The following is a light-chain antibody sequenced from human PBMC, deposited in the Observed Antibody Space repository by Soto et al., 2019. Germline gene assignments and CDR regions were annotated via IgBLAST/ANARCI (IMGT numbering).Light chain of an antibody. CDR3: FSNRITGTLLNWV. Sequence: QSVLTQPASVSGSPGQSITISCTGTSNDVGGYDYVSWYQQHPGKAPKLMIYDVSNRPSGVSNRFSGSKSGNTASLTISGLQAEDEADYYCFSNRITGTLLNWVFGGGTKLTVL. J-gene: IGLJ3*02. V-gene: IGLV2-14*01. CDR2: DVS. CDR1: SNDVGGYDY.